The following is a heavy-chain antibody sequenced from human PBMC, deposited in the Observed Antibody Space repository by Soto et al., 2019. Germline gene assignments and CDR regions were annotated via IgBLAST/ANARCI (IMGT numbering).Heavy chain of an antibody. CDR2: IKQDGSEK. V-gene: IGHV3-7*01. D-gene: IGHD2-15*01. CDR3: ARDLMPVVRGTANWFDP. J-gene: IGHJ5*02. Sequence: PGGSLRLSCAASGFTFSSYWMSWVRQAPGKGLEWVANIKQDGSEKYYVDSVKGRFTISRDNAKNSLYLQMNSLRAEDTAVYYCARDLMPVVRGTANWFDPWGQGTLVTVSS. CDR1: GFTFSSYW.